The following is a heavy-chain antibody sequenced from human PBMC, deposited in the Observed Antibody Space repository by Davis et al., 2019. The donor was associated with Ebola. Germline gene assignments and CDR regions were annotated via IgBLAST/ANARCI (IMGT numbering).Heavy chain of an antibody. CDR1: GYTFTSYG. CDR3: AREVYYDFWSGYYNLYRMDV. CDR2: ISAYNGNT. V-gene: IGHV1-18*01. Sequence: ASVKVSCKASGYTFTSYGISWVRQAPGQGLEWMGWISAYNGNTNYAQKLQGRVTMTTDTSTSTAYMELRSLRSDDTAVYYCAREVYYDFWSGYYNLYRMDVWGQGTTVTVSS. J-gene: IGHJ6*02. D-gene: IGHD3-3*01.